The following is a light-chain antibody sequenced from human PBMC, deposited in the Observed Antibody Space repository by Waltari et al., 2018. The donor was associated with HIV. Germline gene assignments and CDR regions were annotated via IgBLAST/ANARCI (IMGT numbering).Light chain of an antibody. CDR1: RYNIGAIP. CDR2: NDD. J-gene: IGLJ2*01. Sequence: QSVLTQPPSASGPFGQRLAISCSGSRYNIGAIPVNRYPPVPGAAPQPLIYNDDQRPSGVPDRFSGSKSGTSASLAINGLQSEDEGTYYCSTWQDGLNGVLFGGGTELAVL. CDR3: STWQDGLNGVL. V-gene: IGLV1-44*01.